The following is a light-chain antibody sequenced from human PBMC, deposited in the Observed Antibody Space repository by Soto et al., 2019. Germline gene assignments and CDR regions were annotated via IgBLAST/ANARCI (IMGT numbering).Light chain of an antibody. CDR3: QQAKTWT. CDR1: QSLTNDY. CDR2: LAS. J-gene: IGKJ5*01. V-gene: IGKV3-20*01. Sequence: EIVLTQSPGTLSLSPGERATLSCRASQSLTNDYLAWYQQKVGQAPRLLIYLASRRATGIPDRFSGSGSGTDFALTISRLEPEDFAVYYCQQAKTWTFGQGTRLENK.